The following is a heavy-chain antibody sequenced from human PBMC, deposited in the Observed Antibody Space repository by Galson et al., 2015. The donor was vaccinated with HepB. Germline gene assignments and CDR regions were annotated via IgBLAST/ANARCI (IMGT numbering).Heavy chain of an antibody. Sequence: SLRLSCAASEFTLTSYWMTWVRQAPGKGLEWVANIKQDGSEKYYVDSVKGRFTISRDNAKNSLFLRMNSLRAEDTAVYYCARKSTGYTYGDAFDVWGQGTMVTVSS. J-gene: IGHJ3*01. CDR2: IKQDGSEK. V-gene: IGHV3-7*01. CDR1: EFTLTSYW. CDR3: ARKSTGYTYGDAFDV. D-gene: IGHD5-18*01.